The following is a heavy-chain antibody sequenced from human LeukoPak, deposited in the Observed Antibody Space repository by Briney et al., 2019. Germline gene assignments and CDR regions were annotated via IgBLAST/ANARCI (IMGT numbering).Heavy chain of an antibody. CDR1: GGSISSSSYY. CDR2: IYTSGST. Sequence: SETLSLTCTVSGGSISSSSYYWSWIRQPAGKGLEWIGRIYTSGSTNYNPSLKSRVTMSVDTSKNQFSLKLSSVTAADTAVYYCARDVSRWDYDSSGYPHLWDIWGQGTMVTVSS. J-gene: IGHJ3*02. V-gene: IGHV4-61*02. CDR3: ARDVSRWDYDSSGYPHLWDI. D-gene: IGHD3-22*01.